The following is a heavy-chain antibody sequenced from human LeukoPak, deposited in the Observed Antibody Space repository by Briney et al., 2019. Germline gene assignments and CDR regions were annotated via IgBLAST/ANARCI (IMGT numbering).Heavy chain of an antibody. V-gene: IGHV4-61*02. D-gene: IGHD2-2*01. CDR3: ARQYPFADAFDI. Sequence: SQTLSLTCTVSGDSISSGRYKWSWIRQPAGKGLEWIGRFQTGVSTNYNPSLKSRVTISVDTSKNQFSLKLSSVTAADTAVYYCARQYPFADAFDIWGQGTMVTVSS. J-gene: IGHJ3*02. CDR1: GDSISSGRYK. CDR2: FQTGVST.